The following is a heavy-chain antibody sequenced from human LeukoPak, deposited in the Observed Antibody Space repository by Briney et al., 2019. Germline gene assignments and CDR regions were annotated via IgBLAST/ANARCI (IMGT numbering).Heavy chain of an antibody. V-gene: IGHV3-49*04. J-gene: IGHJ4*02. D-gene: IGHD2-2*01. CDR3: TASDHLYCSSSSCHFDY. Sequence: SCKASGYTFTSYGISWVRQAPGKGLEWVSFIQSKTYGEGTMYAASVRGRFTISRDDSRSTAYLQMNSLKTEDTAVYYCTASDHLYCSSSSCHFDYWGQGTLVTVAS. CDR2: IQSKTYGEGT. CDR1: GYTFTSYG.